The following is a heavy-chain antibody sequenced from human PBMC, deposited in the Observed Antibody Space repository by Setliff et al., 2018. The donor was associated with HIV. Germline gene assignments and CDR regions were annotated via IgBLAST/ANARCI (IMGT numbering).Heavy chain of an antibody. Sequence: GASVKVSCKASRYTFTGYCIHWVRQAPGQGLEWMGWINPNNGGTKSAQTFQGRITMTRDTSVNTVYMEVRRLRSDDTAIYYCARLPIFQIVVAPSAMDVWGKGTTVTVSS. CDR2: INPNNGGT. CDR3: ARLPIFQIVVAPSAMDV. V-gene: IGHV1-2*02. D-gene: IGHD2-15*01. J-gene: IGHJ6*04. CDR1: RYTFTGYC.